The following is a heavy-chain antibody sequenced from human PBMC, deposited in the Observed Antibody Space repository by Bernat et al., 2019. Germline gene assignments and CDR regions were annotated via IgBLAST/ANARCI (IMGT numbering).Heavy chain of an antibody. Sequence: EVQLVETGGDLIQPGGSLRLSCAASGFTVNSNYMTWVRQTPGKGLEWVSIIYTGGTTYYADSVKGRFTISRDNSKNTLYLQMNSLRAEDTAVYYCARDGDSSGWFSLLRVPHGMDVWGQGTTVTVSS. J-gene: IGHJ6*02. CDR3: ARDGDSSGWFSLLRVPHGMDV. CDR1: GFTVNSNY. D-gene: IGHD6-19*01. CDR2: IYTGGTT. V-gene: IGHV3-53*05.